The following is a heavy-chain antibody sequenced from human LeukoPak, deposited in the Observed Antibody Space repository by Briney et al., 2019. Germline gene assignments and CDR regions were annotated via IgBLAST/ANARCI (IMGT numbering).Heavy chain of an antibody. CDR3: AEDFWSGYHSGYFDY. CDR1: GFTFSSYA. CDR2: ISGSGGST. Sequence: QPGGSLRLSCAASGFTFSSYAMNWVRQAPEKGLEWVSGISGSGGSTFYADSVKGRFTISRDNSKNTLYLQMNSLRAEDTAVYYCAEDFWSGYHSGYFDYWGQGTLVTVSS. J-gene: IGHJ4*02. D-gene: IGHD3-3*01. V-gene: IGHV3-23*01.